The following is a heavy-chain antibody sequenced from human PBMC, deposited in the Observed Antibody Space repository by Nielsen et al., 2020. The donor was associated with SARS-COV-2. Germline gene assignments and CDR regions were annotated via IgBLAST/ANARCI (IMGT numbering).Heavy chain of an antibody. V-gene: IGHV1-18*01. Sequence: SVHVSRMASVYTHPSYGFSGVRQAPGQGLEWMGWISAYNCNTNYAQKLQGRVTMTTDTSTSTAYMELRSLRSNDTAVYYCAVSSGWPEGENWGQGTLVSVS. D-gene: IGHD6-19*01. CDR2: ISAYNCNT. CDR1: VYTHPSYG. CDR3: AVSSGWPEGEN. J-gene: IGHJ4*02.